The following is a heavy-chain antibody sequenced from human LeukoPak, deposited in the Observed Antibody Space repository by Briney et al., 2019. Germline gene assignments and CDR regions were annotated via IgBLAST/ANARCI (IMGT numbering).Heavy chain of an antibody. Sequence: SETLSLTCTVSGGSISSYYWSWIRQPPGKGLEWIGYIYYSGSTNYNPSLKSRVTISVDTSKNQFSLKLSSVPAADTAVYYCARGYCSSTSCPFDYWGQGTLVTVSS. CDR3: ARGYCSSTSCPFDY. D-gene: IGHD2-2*01. J-gene: IGHJ4*02. CDR2: IYYSGST. V-gene: IGHV4-59*01. CDR1: GGSISSYY.